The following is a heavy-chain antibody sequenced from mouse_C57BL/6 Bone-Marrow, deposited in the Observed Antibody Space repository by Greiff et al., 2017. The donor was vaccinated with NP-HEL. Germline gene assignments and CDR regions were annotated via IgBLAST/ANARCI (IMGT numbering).Heavy chain of an antibody. Sequence: VKLQESGAELARPGASVKLSCKASGYTFTSYGISWVKQRTGQGLEWIGEIYPRSGNTYYNEKFKGKATLTADKSSSTAYMELRSRTSEDSAVYFCARSPYYYGSSPYYWGQGTTLTVSS. J-gene: IGHJ2*01. V-gene: IGHV1-81*01. CDR1: GYTFTSYG. CDR3: ARSPYYYGSSPYY. CDR2: IYPRSGNT. D-gene: IGHD1-1*01.